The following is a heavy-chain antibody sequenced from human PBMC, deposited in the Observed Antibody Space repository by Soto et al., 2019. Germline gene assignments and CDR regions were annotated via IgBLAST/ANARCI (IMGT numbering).Heavy chain of an antibody. Sequence: GGSLRLSCAASGLTFGSFAMTWVRQAPGKGLDWVSSITERARKYYADSVKGRFTISRDNSQRTLYLQLNSLRVEDTAVYYCATVRYSAIQDWGQGTLVTVSS. CDR2: ITERARK. J-gene: IGHJ4*02. CDR3: ATVRYSAIQD. V-gene: IGHV3-23*01. D-gene: IGHD2-15*01. CDR1: GLTFGSFA.